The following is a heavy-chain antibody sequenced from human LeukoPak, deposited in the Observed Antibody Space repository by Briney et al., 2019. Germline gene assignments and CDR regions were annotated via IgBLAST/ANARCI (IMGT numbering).Heavy chain of an antibody. Sequence: SKTLSLTCTVSGGSISSYYWSWIRQPPGKGLEWIGYIYYSGSTNYNPSLKSRVTISVDTSKNQFSLKLSSVTAADTAVYYCARGMVGSSSPYYMDVWGKGTTVTVSS. CDR3: ARGMVGSSSPYYMDV. CDR1: GGSISSYY. V-gene: IGHV4-59*01. CDR2: IYYSGST. J-gene: IGHJ6*03. D-gene: IGHD6-13*01.